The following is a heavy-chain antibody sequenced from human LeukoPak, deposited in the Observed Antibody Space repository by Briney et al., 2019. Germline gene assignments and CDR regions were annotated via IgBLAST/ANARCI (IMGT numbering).Heavy chain of an antibody. CDR1: GGSVSSGSYY. CDR3: ARDSYDAAAGY. Sequence: SETLSLTCTVSGGSVSSGSYYWSWIRQPPGKGLEWIGYIYYSWSTNYNPSLKSRVTISVDTSKNQFSLKLSSVTAADTAVYYCARDSYDAAAGYWGQGTLVTVSS. CDR2: IYYSWST. J-gene: IGHJ4*02. D-gene: IGHD6-13*01. V-gene: IGHV4-61*01.